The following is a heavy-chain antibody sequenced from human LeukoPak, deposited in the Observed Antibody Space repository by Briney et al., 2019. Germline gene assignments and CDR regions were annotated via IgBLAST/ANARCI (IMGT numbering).Heavy chain of an antibody. D-gene: IGHD2-15*01. Sequence: SETLSLTCAVYGGSLSAYYWSWIRQPPGKGLEWIGEYNHSGSANYNQSLKSRVTMSVDTSKNQFSLKLSSVTAADTAVYYCARSPRYCSGGSCYFLHYWGQGTLVTVSS. CDR1: GGSLSAYY. V-gene: IGHV4-34*01. CDR2: YNHSGSA. CDR3: ARSPRYCSGGSCYFLHY. J-gene: IGHJ4*02.